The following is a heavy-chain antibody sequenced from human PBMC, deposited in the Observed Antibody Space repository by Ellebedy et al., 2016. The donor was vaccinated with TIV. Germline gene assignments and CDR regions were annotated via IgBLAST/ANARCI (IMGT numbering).Heavy chain of an antibody. Sequence: PGGSLRLSCKGSGYSFTSHWISWVRQMPGKGLEWMGRIDPSDSYTNYSTSFQGHVTISADKSISTAYLQWSSLKASDTAKYYCARRRYHYGMDVWGQGTTVTVSS. CDR2: IDPSDSYT. J-gene: IGHJ6*02. CDR3: ARRRYHYGMDV. V-gene: IGHV5-10-1*01. CDR1: GYSFTSHW.